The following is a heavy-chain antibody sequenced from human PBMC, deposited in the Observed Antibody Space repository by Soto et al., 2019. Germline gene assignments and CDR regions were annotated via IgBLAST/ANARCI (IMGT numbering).Heavy chain of an antibody. Sequence: QLQLQESGPGLVKPSETLSLTCTVSGGSISSSSYYWGWIRQPPGKGLEWIGSIYYSGSTYYNQSLKSRVTISVDTSKNHFSPMLSSVTAADTAVDYCAGQTVTPLSYYYMDVWGKGTTVTVSS. CDR3: AGQTVTPLSYYYMDV. D-gene: IGHD4-17*01. CDR2: IYYSGST. J-gene: IGHJ6*03. CDR1: GGSISSSSYY. V-gene: IGHV4-39*01.